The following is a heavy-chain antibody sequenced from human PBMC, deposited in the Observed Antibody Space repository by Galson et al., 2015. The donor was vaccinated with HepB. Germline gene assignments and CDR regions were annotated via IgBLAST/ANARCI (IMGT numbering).Heavy chain of an antibody. D-gene: IGHD4-17*01. J-gene: IGHJ6*02. CDR3: ARYRPTVTTIPRTLYYYYYYGMDV. CDR2: IIPIFGTA. V-gene: IGHV1-69*06. Sequence: SVKVSCKASGGTFSSYAISWVRQAPGQGLEWMGGIIPIFGTANYAQKFQGRVTITADKSTSTAYMELSSLRSEDTAVYYCARYRPTVTTIPRTLYYYYYYGMDVWGQGTTVTVSS. CDR1: GGTFSSYA.